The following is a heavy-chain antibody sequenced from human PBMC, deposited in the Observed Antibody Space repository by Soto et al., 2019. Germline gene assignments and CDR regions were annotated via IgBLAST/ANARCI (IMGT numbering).Heavy chain of an antibody. D-gene: IGHD3-9*01. Sequence: SETLSLTCAVSSDSISTSNWWGWVRQPPGKGLEWIAEIHHSGTTNHNPSLKSRVTISVDKSKNQFSLKLTSVTAADTAVYYCARAYNDILSVYYALDYWGQETLDTVSS. J-gene: IGHJ4*02. CDR3: ARAYNDILSVYYALDY. V-gene: IGHV4-4*02. CDR1: SDSISTSNW. CDR2: IHHSGTT.